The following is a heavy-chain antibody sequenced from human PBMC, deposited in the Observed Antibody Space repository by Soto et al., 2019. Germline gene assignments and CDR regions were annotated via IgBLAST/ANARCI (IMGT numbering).Heavy chain of an antibody. Sequence: EMQLVESGGRLVQPGGSLRLSCAASGFIFSDQYMDWVRQAPGKGLEWVGRIRKKVNSYTTEYAASVKGRFTVSRDDSKNSLYLQMNSLKTEDTAIYYCARDLGGARYVDLWGRGTLVTVSS. CDR1: GFIFSDQY. J-gene: IGHJ2*01. CDR3: ARDLGGARYVDL. D-gene: IGHD3-16*01. CDR2: IRKKVNSYTT. V-gene: IGHV3-72*01.